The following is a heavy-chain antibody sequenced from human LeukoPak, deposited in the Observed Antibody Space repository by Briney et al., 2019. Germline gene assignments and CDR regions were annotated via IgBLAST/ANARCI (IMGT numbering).Heavy chain of an antibody. CDR1: GGSISSYY. D-gene: IGHD5-12*01. J-gene: IGHJ4*02. CDR2: IHTSGST. V-gene: IGHV4-4*07. CDR3: ARDGRPLEVAGYEYYFDY. Sequence: SETLSLTCTVSGGSISSYYWSWIRQPAGKGLEWIGRIHTSGSTNYNPSLKSRVTMSVDTSKNQFSLKLSSVTAADTAVYYCARDGRPLEVAGYEYYFDYWGQGTLVTVSS.